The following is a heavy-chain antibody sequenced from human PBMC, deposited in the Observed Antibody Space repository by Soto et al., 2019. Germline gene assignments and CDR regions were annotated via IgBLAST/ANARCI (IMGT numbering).Heavy chain of an antibody. CDR1: GYTFTSYG. J-gene: IGHJ5*02. Sequence: ASVKVSCKASGYTFTSYGISWVRQAPGQGLEWMGWISAYNGNTNYAQKLQGRVTMTTDTSTSTAYMELRSLRSDDTAVYYCARGAHHCSSTSCYNNWFDPWGQGTLVTVS. CDR2: ISAYNGNT. CDR3: ARGAHHCSSTSCYNNWFDP. D-gene: IGHD2-2*02. V-gene: IGHV1-18*01.